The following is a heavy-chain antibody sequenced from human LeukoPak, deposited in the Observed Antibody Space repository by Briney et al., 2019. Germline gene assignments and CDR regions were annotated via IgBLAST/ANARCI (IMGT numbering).Heavy chain of an antibody. V-gene: IGHV1-8*01. D-gene: IGHD1-26*01. CDR3: ARGQGGSYSDDAFDI. Sequence: GASVKVSCKASGYTFTSYDINWVGQATGQGLEWMGWMNPNSGNTGYAQKFQGRVTMTRNTSISTAYMELSSLRSEDTAVYYCARGQGGSYSDDAFDIWGQGTMVTVSS. J-gene: IGHJ3*02. CDR2: MNPNSGNT. CDR1: GYTFTSYD.